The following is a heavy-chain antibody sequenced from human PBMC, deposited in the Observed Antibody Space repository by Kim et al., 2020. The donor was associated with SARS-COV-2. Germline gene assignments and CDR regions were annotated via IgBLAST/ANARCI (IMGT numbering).Heavy chain of an antibody. CDR1: GFTFSSYG. J-gene: IGHJ4*02. Sequence: GGSLRLPCAASGFTFSSYGMHWVRQAPGKGLEWVAVIWYDGSNKYYADSVKGRFTISRDNSKNTLYLQMNSLRAEDTAVYYCARDSPSGYHFDYWGQGTLVTVSS. CDR3: ARDSPSGYHFDY. D-gene: IGHD5-12*01. CDR2: IWYDGSNK. V-gene: IGHV3-33*01.